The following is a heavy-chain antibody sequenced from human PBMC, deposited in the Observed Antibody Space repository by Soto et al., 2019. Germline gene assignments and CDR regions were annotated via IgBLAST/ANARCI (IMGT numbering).Heavy chain of an antibody. D-gene: IGHD2-2*01. CDR2: IIPIFGTA. CDR3: ARGDCSSTSCYSYYYYGMDV. Sequence: SVKVSCKASGGTFSSYAISWVRQAPGQGLEWMGGIIPIFGTANYAQKFQGRVTITADESTSTAYMELSSLRSEDTAVYYCARGDCSSTSCYSYYYYGMDVWGQGTTATVSS. CDR1: GGTFSSYA. V-gene: IGHV1-69*13. J-gene: IGHJ6*02.